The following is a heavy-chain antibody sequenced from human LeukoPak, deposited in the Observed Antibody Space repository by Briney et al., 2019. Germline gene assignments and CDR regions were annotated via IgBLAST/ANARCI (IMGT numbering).Heavy chain of an antibody. CDR3: YYRVSSGYLT. J-gene: IGHJ4*02. CDR1: GYTFTSYG. D-gene: IGHD3-22*01. CDR2: INPNSGGT. V-gene: IGHV1-2*02. Sequence: ASVQVSCKASGYTFTSYGISWVRQAPGQGLEWMGWINPNSGGTYYAQKFQGRVSMTRDTSISTAYMELSSLRSDDTAVYYCYYRVSSGYLTWGQGTLVAVSS.